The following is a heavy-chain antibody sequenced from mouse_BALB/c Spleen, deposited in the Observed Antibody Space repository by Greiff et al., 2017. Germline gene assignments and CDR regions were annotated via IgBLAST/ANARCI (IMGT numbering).Heavy chain of an antibody. CDR3: ARSRFITTAPYAMDY. V-gene: IGHV1-18*01. CDR1: GYTFTDYN. Sequence: VQLQQSGPELVKPGASVKIPCKASGYTFTDYNMDWVKQSHGKSLEWIGDINPNNGGTIYNQKFKGKATLTVDKSSSTAYMELRSLTSEDTAVYYCARSRFITTAPYAMDYWGQGTSVTVSS. D-gene: IGHD1-2*01. J-gene: IGHJ4*01. CDR2: INPNNGGT.